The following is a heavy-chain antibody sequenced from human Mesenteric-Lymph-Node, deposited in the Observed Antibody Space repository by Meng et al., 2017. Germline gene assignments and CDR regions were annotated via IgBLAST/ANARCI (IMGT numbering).Heavy chain of an antibody. Sequence: LRPILEKTSRNPSLIFTFIACSITRGDYCWSWLRQPHGKGLEWIGYIYYRGSTYSHPPLKSRVTISVETSKNQFSLKLSSVTASDTAEYYCARGPTTYFYYWGQGTLVTVSS. CDR1: ACSITRGDYC. D-gene: IGHD4-17*01. CDR3: ARGPTTYFYY. CDR2: IYYRGST. V-gene: IGHV4-30-4*08. J-gene: IGHJ4*02.